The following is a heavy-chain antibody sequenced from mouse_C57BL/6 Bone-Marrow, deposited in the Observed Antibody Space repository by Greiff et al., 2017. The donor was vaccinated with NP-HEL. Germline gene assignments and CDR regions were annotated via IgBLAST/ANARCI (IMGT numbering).Heavy chain of an antibody. V-gene: IGHV7-3*01. J-gene: IGHJ3*01. Sequence: EVQRVESGGGLVQPGGSLSLSCAASGFTFTDYYMSWVRQPPGKALEWLGFIRNKANGYTTEYSASVKGRFTISRDNSQSILYLQMNALRAEDSATYYCARYIAGGGGWFAYWGQGTLVTVSA. CDR3: ARYIAGGGGWFAY. CDR2: IRNKANGYTT. CDR1: GFTFTDYY.